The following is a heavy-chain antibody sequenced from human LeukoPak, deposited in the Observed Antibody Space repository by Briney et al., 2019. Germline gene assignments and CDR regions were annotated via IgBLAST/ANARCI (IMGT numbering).Heavy chain of an antibody. CDR1: GFTFSSYA. CDR3: AKYAVGRYYYYMDV. CDR2: ISGSGGST. V-gene: IGHV3-23*01. Sequence: GGSLRLSCAASGFTFSSYAMSWVRQAPGKGLEWVSAISGSGGSTHYADSVKGRFTISRDNSKNTLYLQMNSLRAEDTAVYYCAKYAVGRYYYYMDVWGKGTTVTVSS. D-gene: IGHD2-2*01. J-gene: IGHJ6*03.